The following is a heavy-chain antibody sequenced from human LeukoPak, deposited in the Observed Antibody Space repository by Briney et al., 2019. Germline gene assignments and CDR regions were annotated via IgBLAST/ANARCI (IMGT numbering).Heavy chain of an antibody. CDR3: ATLGEYYDSSGYYYN. Sequence: SETLSLTCAVYGGSFSGYYWSWIRQPPGKGLEWIGEINHSRSTNYNPSLKSRVTISVDTSKNQFSLKLTSVTAADTAVYYCATLGEYYDSSGYYYNWGQGTPVTVSS. CDR2: INHSRST. V-gene: IGHV4-34*01. J-gene: IGHJ4*02. CDR1: GGSFSGYY. D-gene: IGHD3-22*01.